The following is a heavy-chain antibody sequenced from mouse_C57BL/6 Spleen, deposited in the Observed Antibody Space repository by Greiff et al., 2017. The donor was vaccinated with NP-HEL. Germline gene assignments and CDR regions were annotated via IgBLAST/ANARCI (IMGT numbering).Heavy chain of an antibody. CDR2: ISSGGSYT. CDR1: GFTFSSYG. V-gene: IGHV5-6*01. J-gene: IGHJ4*01. CDR3: ARGEYDGGYYAMDY. D-gene: IGHD2-14*01. Sequence: EVHLVESGGDLVKPGGSLKLSCAASGFTFSSYGMSWVRQTPDKRLEWVATISSGGSYTYYPDSVKGRFTISRDNATNTLYLQMRSLKSEDTAMYYWARGEYDGGYYAMDYWGQGTSVTVSS.